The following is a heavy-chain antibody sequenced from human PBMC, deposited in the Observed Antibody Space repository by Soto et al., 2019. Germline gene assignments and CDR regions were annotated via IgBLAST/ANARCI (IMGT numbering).Heavy chain of an antibody. J-gene: IGHJ1*01. CDR3: ARVTDR. Sequence: QLQLQESGSGLVKPSQTLSLTCAVSGGSISSDGYSWSSILQPPGKGLEWIGYIYHSGSTYYNPSHKRRVSSAVDRPKNQFSLKLSSVTAADTAVYYCARVTDRWGQGRLVTVSS. CDR1: GGSISSDGYS. V-gene: IGHV4-30-2*01. CDR2: IYHSGST.